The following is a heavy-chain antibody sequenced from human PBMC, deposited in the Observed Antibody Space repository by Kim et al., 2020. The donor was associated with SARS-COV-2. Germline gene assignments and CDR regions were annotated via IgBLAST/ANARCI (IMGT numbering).Heavy chain of an antibody. CDR2: INHSGST. J-gene: IGHJ4*02. CDR1: GGSFSGYY. V-gene: IGHV4-34*01. Sequence: SETLSLTCAVYGGSFSGYYWSWIRQPPGKGLEWIGEINHSGSTNYNPSLKSRVTISVDTSKNQFSLKLSSVTAADTAVYYCARTPMGYCSSTSCYGYFDYWGQGTLVTVSS. CDR3: ARTPMGYCSSTSCYGYFDY. D-gene: IGHD2-2*01.